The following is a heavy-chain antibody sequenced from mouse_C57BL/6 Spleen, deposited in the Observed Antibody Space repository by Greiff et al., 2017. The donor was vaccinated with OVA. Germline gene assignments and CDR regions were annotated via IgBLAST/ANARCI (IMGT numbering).Heavy chain of an antibody. Sequence: QVQLQQPGAELVRPGTSVKLSCKASGYTFTSYWMHWVKHRPGQGLEWIGVIDPSDSYTNYNQKFKGKATLTVDTSSSTAYMQLSSLTSEDSAVYYCARRYYGSSYEDDYWGQGTTLTVSS. CDR2: IDPSDSYT. D-gene: IGHD1-1*01. CDR3: ARRYYGSSYEDDY. J-gene: IGHJ2*01. CDR1: GYTFTSYW. V-gene: IGHV1-59*01.